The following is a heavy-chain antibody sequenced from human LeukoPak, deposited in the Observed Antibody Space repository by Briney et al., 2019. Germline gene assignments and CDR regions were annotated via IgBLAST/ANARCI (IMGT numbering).Heavy chain of an antibody. CDR2: INSDGSST. CDR3: GGGNFWFDP. D-gene: IGHD1-7*01. J-gene: IGHJ5*02. V-gene: IGHV3-74*01. Sequence: PGGSLRLSCAASGFTFSSYWMHWVRQAPGKGLVWVSRINSDGSSTSYADSVKGRFTISRDNAKNTLYLQMNSLRAEDTAGYYCGGGNFWFDPWGQGTLVTVSS. CDR1: GFTFSSYW.